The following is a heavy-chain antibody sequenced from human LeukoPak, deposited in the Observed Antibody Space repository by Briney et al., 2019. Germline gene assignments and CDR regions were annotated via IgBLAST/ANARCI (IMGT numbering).Heavy chain of an antibody. CDR2: IRYDGSNK. Sequence: GGSLRLSXAASGFTFRNYGMHWVRQAPGKGLEWVAFIRYDGSNKYHADSVKGRFTISRDNSKNTLYLQMNSLRAEDTAVYYCAKGYSSSRNDYYYYMDVWGKGTTVTVSS. CDR1: GFTFRNYG. V-gene: IGHV3-30*02. J-gene: IGHJ6*03. D-gene: IGHD6-13*01. CDR3: AKGYSSSRNDYYYYMDV.